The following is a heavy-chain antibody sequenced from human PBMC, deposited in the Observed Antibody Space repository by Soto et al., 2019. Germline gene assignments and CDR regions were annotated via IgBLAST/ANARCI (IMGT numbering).Heavy chain of an antibody. J-gene: IGHJ6*03. CDR2: IYYSGST. Sequence: SETLSLTCTVSGGSISSSNYYWGWIRQPPGKGLEWIGSIYYSGSTYYNPSLKSRVTISIDTSKNHFSLKLSSVTAADTAMYYCARHASHIHYYYYYMDVWGKGTTVTVSS. V-gene: IGHV4-39*01. CDR1: GGSISSSNYY. D-gene: IGHD2-21*01. CDR3: ARHASHIHYYYYYMDV.